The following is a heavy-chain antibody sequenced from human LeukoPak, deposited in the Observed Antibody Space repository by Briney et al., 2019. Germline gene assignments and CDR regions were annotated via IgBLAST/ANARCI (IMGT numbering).Heavy chain of an antibody. D-gene: IGHD1-26*01. CDR2: IYYSGRT. Sequence: SETLSLTCTVSGGSISSGGYYWSWIRQHPGKGLEWIGYIYYSGRTYYNPSLKSRVTISVDTSRNQFSLNLRSVTAADTAVYYCARHESAVGALFYWGQGTLVTVSS. V-gene: IGHV4-31*03. J-gene: IGHJ4*02. CDR1: GGSISSGGYY. CDR3: ARHESAVGALFY.